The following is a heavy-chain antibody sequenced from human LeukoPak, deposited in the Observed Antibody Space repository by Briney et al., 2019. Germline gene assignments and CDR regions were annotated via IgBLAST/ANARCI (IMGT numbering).Heavy chain of an antibody. CDR3: ARHPYYGSGGNNWFDP. J-gene: IGHJ5*02. CDR1: GYSLTTYW. Sequence: GESLKISCRVSGYSLTTYWIGWVRQLPGKGLEWRGIIYPGDSDTRYSPSFQGQVTISADKSISTAYLQWSSLKASDTAMYYCARHPYYGSGGNNWFDPWGQGTLVTVSS. CDR2: IYPGDSDT. V-gene: IGHV5-51*01. D-gene: IGHD3-10*01.